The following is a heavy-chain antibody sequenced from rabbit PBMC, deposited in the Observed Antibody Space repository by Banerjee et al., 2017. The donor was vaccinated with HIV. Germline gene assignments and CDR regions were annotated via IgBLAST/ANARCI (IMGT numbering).Heavy chain of an antibody. D-gene: IGHD4-2*01. J-gene: IGHJ4*01. CDR1: GFSFNNKYV. CDR2: INSVTGNT. Sequence: QSLEESGGDLVKPGASLTLTCTASGFSFNNKYVMCWVRQAPGKGLEWIACINSVTGNTVYASWVSGRFTISSDNVQNTVDLQMNSLTAADTATYFCARGAYGSSNPYWGLWGPGTLVTVS. CDR3: ARGAYGSSNPYWGL. V-gene: IGHV1S40*01.